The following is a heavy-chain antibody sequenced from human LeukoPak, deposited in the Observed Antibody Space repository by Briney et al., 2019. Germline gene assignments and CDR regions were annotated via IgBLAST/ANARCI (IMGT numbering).Heavy chain of an antibody. D-gene: IGHD3-22*01. V-gene: IGHV4-39*01. CDR3: ASPYYYDSSGYTDAFDI. CDR2: IYYSGST. CDR1: GGSISSSSYY. J-gene: IGHJ3*02. Sequence: SETLSLTCTVSGGSISSSSYYWGWIRQPPGKGLEWIGSIYYSGSTYYNPSLKSRVTISVDTSKNQFSLKLSSVTAADTAVYYCASPYYYDSSGYTDAFDIWGQGTMVTVSS.